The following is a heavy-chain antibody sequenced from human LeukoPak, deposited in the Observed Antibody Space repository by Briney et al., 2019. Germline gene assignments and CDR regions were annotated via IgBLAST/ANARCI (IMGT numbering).Heavy chain of an antibody. J-gene: IGHJ3*02. CDR3: ARDPRYYYDSSGYFNDAFDI. D-gene: IGHD3-22*01. V-gene: IGHV4-34*01. CDR1: GGSFSGYY. Sequence: SETLSLTCAVYGGSFSGYYWSWIRQPPGKGLEWIGVINHSGSTNYNPSLKSRVTISVDTSKNQFSLKLSSVTAADTAVYYCARDPRYYYDSSGYFNDAFDIWGQGTMVTVSS. CDR2: INHSGST.